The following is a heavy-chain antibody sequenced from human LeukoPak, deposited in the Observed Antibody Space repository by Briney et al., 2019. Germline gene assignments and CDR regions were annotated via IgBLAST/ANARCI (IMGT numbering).Heavy chain of an antibody. D-gene: IGHD6-13*01. CDR2: ISYDGSNK. CDR1: GFTFSITG. V-gene: IGHV3-30*18. Sequence: PGRSLRLSCAASGFTFSITGMHWGPQAPGKGLEWVAVISYDGSNKYYADSVKGRFTISRDNSKNTLYLQMNSLRAEDTTVYYCAKDGASWIPAAGPANSPYGMDVGGQGTTVTVSS. J-gene: IGHJ6*02. CDR3: AKDGASWIPAAGPANSPYGMDV.